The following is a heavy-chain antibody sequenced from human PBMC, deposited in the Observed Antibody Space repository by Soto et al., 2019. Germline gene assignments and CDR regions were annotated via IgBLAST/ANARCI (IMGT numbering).Heavy chain of an antibody. D-gene: IGHD1-1*01. CDR3: HDFRAAYYYCMDV. CDR2: IKSKTDGGTT. Sequence: PGGSLRLSCAASGFTFSSYAMSWVRQAPGKGLEWVGRIKSKTDGGTTDYAAPVKGRFTISRDDSKNTLYLQMNSLKTEDTAVYYCHDFRAAYYYCMDVWGQGTTVTVSS. J-gene: IGHJ6*02. V-gene: IGHV3-15*01. CDR1: GFTFSSYA.